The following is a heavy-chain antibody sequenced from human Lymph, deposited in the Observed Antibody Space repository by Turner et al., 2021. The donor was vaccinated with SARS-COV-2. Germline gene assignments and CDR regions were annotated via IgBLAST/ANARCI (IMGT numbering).Heavy chain of an antibody. CDR3: ARHNGGRLDY. V-gene: IGHV3-33*01. Sequence: VQLVHSGRGVLHPGRSLSLSCAASGFTFSSPGMHWVRQAPGKGLEWVAVEWYEGSNKFYADYGKGRFTISRENYKNTRKLKMNSLRAEDTAVYYCARHNGGRLDYWGQGTLVTVSS. CDR1: GFTFSSPG. CDR2: EWYEGSNK. D-gene: IGHD2-8*01. J-gene: IGHJ4*02.